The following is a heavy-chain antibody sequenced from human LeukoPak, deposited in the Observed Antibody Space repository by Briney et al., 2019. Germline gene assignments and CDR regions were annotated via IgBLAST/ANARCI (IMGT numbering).Heavy chain of an antibody. V-gene: IGHV1-8*01. CDR1: GYTVTSYD. Sequence: ASVKVSCKASGYTVTSYDINWVRQATGQGLEWMGWMNPNSGDTGFAQKFQGRVTMTRNTSISTAYMELNSLRSEDTAVYYCARGKLADFDYLGQGTLVTVSS. D-gene: IGHD6-6*01. J-gene: IGHJ4*02. CDR3: ARGKLADFDY. CDR2: MNPNSGDT.